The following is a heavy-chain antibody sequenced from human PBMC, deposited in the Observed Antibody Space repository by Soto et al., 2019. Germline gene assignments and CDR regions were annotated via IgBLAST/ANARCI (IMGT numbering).Heavy chain of an antibody. Sequence: EVQLVESGGGLIQPGGSLRLSCAVSGFTVSNNYMSWVRQAPGKGLEGVSVIYSGGYTAYGDSVKGRFTISRDNSTNTLYLQINRLGPEHPAVFYWGTRPGGGGYWGQGTLVTVSS. V-gene: IGHV3-53*01. J-gene: IGHJ4*02. D-gene: IGHD3-10*01. CDR3: GTRPGGGGY. CDR2: IYSGGYT. CDR1: GFTVSNNY.